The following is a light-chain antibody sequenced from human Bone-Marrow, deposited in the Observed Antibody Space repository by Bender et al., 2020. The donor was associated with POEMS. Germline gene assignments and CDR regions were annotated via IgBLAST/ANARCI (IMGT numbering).Light chain of an antibody. J-gene: IGLJ2*01. CDR1: SSNIGSNY. Sequence: QSVLTQPPSASGTPGQRVTISCSGSSSNIGSNYVSWYQQHPGKAPKLMIFDVSNRPSGVSNRFSGSKSGNTASLTISGLQAEDEAVYYCSSHTSSSTVLFGGGTKVTVL. CDR2: DVS. CDR3: SSHTSSSTVL. V-gene: IGLV2-14*03.